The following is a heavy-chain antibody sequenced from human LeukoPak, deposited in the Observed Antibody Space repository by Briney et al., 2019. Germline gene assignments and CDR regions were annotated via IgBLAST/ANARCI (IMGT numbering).Heavy chain of an antibody. D-gene: IGHD6-13*01. CDR3: AAAGGASYYYYGMDV. V-gene: IGHV4-61*02. Sequence: SETLSLTCTVSGGSISSGSYYWSWIRQPAGKGLEWIGRIYTSGSTNYNPSLKSRVTISVDTSKNQFSLKLSSVTAADTAVYYCAAAGGASYYYYGMDVWGQGTTVTDSS. CDR2: IYTSGST. CDR1: GGSISSGSYY. J-gene: IGHJ6*02.